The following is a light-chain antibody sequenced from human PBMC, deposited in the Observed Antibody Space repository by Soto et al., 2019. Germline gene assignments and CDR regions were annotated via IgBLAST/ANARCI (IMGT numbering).Light chain of an antibody. V-gene: IGKV3-11*01. CDR1: QSVSSY. CDR2: DAS. CDR3: QQRSNWPST. Sequence: DIVLTQSPATLSLSPGERAALSCRASQSVSSYLAWYQQKPGQAPRLLIYDASKRAPGIPARFTGSGSGTDFTLTISSLEPEDFAVYFCQQRSNWPSTFGGGTKVEI. J-gene: IGKJ4*01.